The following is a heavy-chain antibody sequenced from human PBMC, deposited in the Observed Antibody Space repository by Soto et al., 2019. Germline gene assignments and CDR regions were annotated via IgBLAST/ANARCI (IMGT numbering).Heavy chain of an antibody. V-gene: IGHV3-23*01. CDR2: ISGSGGST. Sequence: PGGSLRLSCAASGFPFTGYAMSWVRQAPGKGLEWVSAISGSGGSTYYADSVKGRFTISRDNSKNTLYLQMNSLRAEDTAVYYCAKDRGQGVFAFDIWGQGTMVTVSS. CDR1: GFPFTGYA. J-gene: IGHJ3*02. CDR3: AKDRGQGVFAFDI.